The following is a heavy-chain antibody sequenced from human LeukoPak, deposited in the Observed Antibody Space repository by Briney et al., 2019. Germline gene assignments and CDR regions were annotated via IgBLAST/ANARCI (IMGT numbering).Heavy chain of an antibody. CDR2: ISYNGGNK. J-gene: IGHJ4*02. D-gene: IGHD2-15*01. CDR1: GFTFNNYG. V-gene: IGHV3-30*03. Sequence: GGSLRLSCTASGFTFNNYGMHWVRQAPGKGPEWVAVISYNGGNKYYADSVKGRFTISRDNSKNMLYLQMNSLRAEDTAVYYCTGQYCSGGSCYDYWGQGTLVTVSS. CDR3: TGQYCSGGSCYDY.